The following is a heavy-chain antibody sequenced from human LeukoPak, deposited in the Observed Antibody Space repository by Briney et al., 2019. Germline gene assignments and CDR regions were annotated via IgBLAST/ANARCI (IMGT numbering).Heavy chain of an antibody. V-gene: IGHV4-59*01. CDR3: ARDRNPYSSSWYGRSWFDP. Sequence: SETLSLTCTVSGGSISSYYWSWIRQPPGKGLEWIGYIYYSGSTNYNPSLKSRVTISVDTSKNQFSLKLSSVTAADTAVYYCARDRNPYSSSWYGRSWFDPWGQGTLVTVSS. D-gene: IGHD6-13*01. CDR2: IYYSGST. J-gene: IGHJ5*02. CDR1: GGSISSYY.